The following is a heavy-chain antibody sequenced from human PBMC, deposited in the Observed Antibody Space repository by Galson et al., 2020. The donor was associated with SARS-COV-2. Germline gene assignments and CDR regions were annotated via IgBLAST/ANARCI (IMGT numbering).Heavy chain of an antibody. CDR1: GFTFSNAW. J-gene: IGHJ4*02. Sequence: GGSLRLSCAASGFTFSNAWMSWVRQSPGKGLEWVGRIKSKTDGGTTDYAAPVKGRFTISSDDSKNTLYLQMNSLKTEDTAVYYCTTEMSGYVWDFDYWGQGTRVTVSS. CDR2: IKSKTDGGTT. CDR3: TTEMSGYVWDFDY. D-gene: IGHD3-16*01. V-gene: IGHV3-15*01.